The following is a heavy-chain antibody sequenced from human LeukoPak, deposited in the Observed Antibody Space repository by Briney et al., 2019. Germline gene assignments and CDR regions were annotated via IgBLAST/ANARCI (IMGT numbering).Heavy chain of an antibody. CDR3: ATEPPLPMVGFRWFDP. V-gene: IGHV1-24*01. CDR1: GYTLTELS. CDR2: YDPEDGET. D-gene: IGHD3-10*01. Sequence: ASVKVSCKVSGYTLTELSMHWVRQAPGKGLEWMGVYDPEDGETIYAQKFQGRVTMTEDTSTDTAYMELSSLRSEDTAVCYCATEPPLPMVGFRWFDPWGQGTLVTVSS. J-gene: IGHJ5*02.